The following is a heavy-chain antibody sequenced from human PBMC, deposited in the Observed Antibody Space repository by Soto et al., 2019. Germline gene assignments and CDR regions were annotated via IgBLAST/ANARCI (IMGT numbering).Heavy chain of an antibody. J-gene: IGHJ4*02. D-gene: IGHD6-19*01. CDR2: ISYDGSNK. CDR3: ASRGVVRGWYGKYDQNFDF. V-gene: IGHV3-30*03. CDR1: GFTFSSYG. Sequence: GGSLRLSCAAPGFTFSSYGMHWVRQAPGKGLEWVAVISYDGSNKYYADSVKGRFTISRDNSKNTLYLQMNSLRAEDTAVYYCASRGVVRGWYGKYDQNFDFWGQGTLVTVSS.